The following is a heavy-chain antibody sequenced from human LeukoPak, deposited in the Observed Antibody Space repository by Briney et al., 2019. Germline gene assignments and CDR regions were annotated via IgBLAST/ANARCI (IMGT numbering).Heavy chain of an antibody. D-gene: IGHD3-22*01. CDR1: GFTFDDYA. CDR2: ISWSSDYI. J-gene: IGHJ3*01. CDR3: AKSQFDSAGLHAFDL. V-gene: IGHV3-9*01. Sequence: PGGSLRLSCAASGFTFDDYAMRSVRQAPGKGLEWVSCISWSSDYIGYADSVKGRFTISRDNAKNSLYLQINSLKVEDTAFYYCAKSQFDSAGLHAFDLWGQGTMVTVSS.